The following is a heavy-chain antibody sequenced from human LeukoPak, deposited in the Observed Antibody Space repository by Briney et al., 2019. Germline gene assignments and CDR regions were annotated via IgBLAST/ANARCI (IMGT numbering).Heavy chain of an antibody. J-gene: IGHJ5*02. CDR2: IYSSGST. D-gene: IGHD2-15*01. CDR1: GGSISRYY. V-gene: IGHV4-59*08. CDR3: ATERGGGTWFDP. Sequence: PSETLSLTCTVSGGSISRYYWSWIRQPPGKGLEWIGYIYSSGSTNYRPSLKSRVTISVDTTKNQFSLKLYSVTAADTAVYYCATERGGGTWFDPWGRGTLVTVS.